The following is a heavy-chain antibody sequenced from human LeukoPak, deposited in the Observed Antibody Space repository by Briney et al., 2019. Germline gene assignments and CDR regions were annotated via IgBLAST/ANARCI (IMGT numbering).Heavy chain of an antibody. D-gene: IGHD3-22*01. CDR2: IYYSGST. V-gene: IGHV4-39*07. Sequence: PSETLSLTCTVSGGSISSSSYYWGWIRQPPGKGLEWIGSIYYSGSTYYNPSLKSRVTISVDTSKNQFSLKLSSVTAADTAVYYCARDSPYYDSSGYLIGSDAFDIWGQGTMVTVSS. J-gene: IGHJ3*02. CDR3: ARDSPYYDSSGYLIGSDAFDI. CDR1: GGSISSSSYY.